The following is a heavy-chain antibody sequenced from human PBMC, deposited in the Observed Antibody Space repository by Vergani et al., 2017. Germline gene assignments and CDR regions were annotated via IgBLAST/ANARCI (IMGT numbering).Heavy chain of an antibody. CDR3: ARGSRAEGGSGPDK. Sequence: QMQLQESGPGLVKPSQTLSLTCSVSGGSISSGPYSWNWIRQPAGKGLEWIGRVYTSGMTNYNPYLKSRVTILVDRSKSQLSLKLTSVTAADTAVYYCARGSRAEGGSGPDKWGQGTLVTVSS. CDR1: GGSISSGPYS. CDR2: VYTSGMT. J-gene: IGHJ4*02. V-gene: IGHV4-61*02. D-gene: IGHD6-13*01.